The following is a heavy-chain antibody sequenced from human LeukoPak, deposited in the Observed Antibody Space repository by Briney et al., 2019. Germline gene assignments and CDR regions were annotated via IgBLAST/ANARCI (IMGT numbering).Heavy chain of an antibody. CDR2: ISEAI. CDR1: GFVFSRDN. D-gene: IGHD3-16*01. CDR3: VREVGRPKTFYFDS. V-gene: IGHV3-48*04. J-gene: IGHJ4*02. Sequence: GSLRLSCIASGFVFSRDNMNWVRPAPGKGLEWVAHISEAIYYADSVQGRFTISRDNAKNSLYLQMSNLRAEDTAMYYCVREVGRPKTFYFDSWGRGTPVTVSS.